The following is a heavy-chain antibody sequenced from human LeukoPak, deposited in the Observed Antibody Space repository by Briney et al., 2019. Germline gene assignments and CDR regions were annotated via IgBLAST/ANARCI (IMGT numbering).Heavy chain of an antibody. Sequence: GGSLRLSCAASGFTFSSYAMSWVRQAPGKGLEWVSAISGSGGSTYYADSVKGRFTISRDNSKNTLYLQMNSLRAEDTAVYYCAKGKYYDFWSGYYNYMDVWGKGTTVTVFS. V-gene: IGHV3-23*01. CDR2: ISGSGGST. CDR1: GFTFSSYA. CDR3: AKGKYYDFWSGYYNYMDV. D-gene: IGHD3-3*01. J-gene: IGHJ6*03.